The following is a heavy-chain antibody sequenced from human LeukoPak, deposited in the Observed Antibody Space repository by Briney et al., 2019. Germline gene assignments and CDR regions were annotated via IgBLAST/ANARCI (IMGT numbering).Heavy chain of an antibody. Sequence: PGGSLILSCAASGFTFSSYSMNWVRQAPGKGLEWVSYIGSSGNIYYADSVRGRFTISRDNGKNSLYLQMNSLRDEDTAVYYCAREASSGSYLDYWGQGTLVTVSS. CDR1: GFTFSSYS. D-gene: IGHD3-10*01. V-gene: IGHV3-48*02. J-gene: IGHJ4*02. CDR3: AREASSGSYLDY. CDR2: IGSSGNI.